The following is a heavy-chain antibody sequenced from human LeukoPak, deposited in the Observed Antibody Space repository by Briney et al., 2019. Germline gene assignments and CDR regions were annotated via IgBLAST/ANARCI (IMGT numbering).Heavy chain of an antibody. CDR2: ISYDGSNK. CDR3: ARANDSSGPDAFDI. V-gene: IGHV3-30-3*01. D-gene: IGHD3-22*01. J-gene: IGHJ3*02. Sequence: GGSLRLSCAASGITFSSYAMHWVRRAPGKGLEWVAVISYDGSNKYYADSVKGRFTISRDNSKNTLYLQMNSLRAEDTAVYYCARANDSSGPDAFDIWGQGTMVTVSS. CDR1: GITFSSYA.